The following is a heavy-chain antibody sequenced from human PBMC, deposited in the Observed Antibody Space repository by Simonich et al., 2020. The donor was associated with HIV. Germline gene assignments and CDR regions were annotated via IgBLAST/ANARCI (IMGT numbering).Heavy chain of an antibody. CDR1: GGSFSGCY. D-gene: IGHD1-1*01. CDR3: ARGFYKRLYYFDY. CDR2: IKHSGST. V-gene: IGHV4-34*01. J-gene: IGHJ4*02. Sequence: QVQLQQWGAGLLKPSETLSLTCAVYGGSFSGCYWSRIRQPPGKGLGWIGEIKHSGSTTSNPSLKSRVTISVDTSKNQFSLKLSSVTAADTAVYYCARGFYKRLYYFDYWGQGTLVTVSS.